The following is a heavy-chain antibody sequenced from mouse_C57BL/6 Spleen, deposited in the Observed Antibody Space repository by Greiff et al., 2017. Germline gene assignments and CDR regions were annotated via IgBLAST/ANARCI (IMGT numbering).Heavy chain of an antibody. V-gene: IGHV1-26*01. CDR1: GYTFTDYY. Sequence: VQLQQSGPELVKPGASVKISCKASGYTFTDYYMNWVKQSHGKSLEWIGDINPNNGGTSYNQKFKGKATLTVDKSSSTAYMELRSLTSEDSAVYYCARRSNYYGSYYAMDYWGQGTSVTVSS. J-gene: IGHJ4*01. CDR2: INPNNGGT. D-gene: IGHD1-2*01. CDR3: ARRSNYYGSYYAMDY.